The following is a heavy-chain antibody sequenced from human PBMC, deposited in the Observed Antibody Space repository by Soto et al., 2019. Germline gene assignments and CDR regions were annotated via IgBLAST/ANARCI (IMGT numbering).Heavy chain of an antibody. CDR3: ARGYSSGPDY. Sequence: EVQLVESGGGLVQPGGSLRLSCAASGFTFSNHWMHWVHQAPGKGLEWVSRINSDGSTTTYADSVKGRFTIFRHNAKNTLYLQLNSLRAEDTALYYCARGYSSGPDYWGQGTLVTVSS. J-gene: IGHJ4*02. V-gene: IGHV3-74*01. CDR2: INSDGSTT. D-gene: IGHD6-19*01. CDR1: GFTFSNHW.